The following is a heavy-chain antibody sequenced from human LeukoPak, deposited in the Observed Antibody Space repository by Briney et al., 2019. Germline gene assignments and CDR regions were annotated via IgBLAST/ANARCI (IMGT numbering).Heavy chain of an antibody. Sequence: PGGSLRLSCAASGFTFSSYEMNWVRQAPGKGLEWVSYISSSGSTIYYADSVKGRFTISRDNAKNTLYLQMNSLRAEDTAVYYCAKRRGIVVVPAAILTPSLDYWGQGTLVTVSS. CDR2: ISSSGSTI. CDR1: GFTFSSYE. CDR3: AKRRGIVVVPAAILTPSLDY. V-gene: IGHV3-48*03. J-gene: IGHJ4*02. D-gene: IGHD2-2*01.